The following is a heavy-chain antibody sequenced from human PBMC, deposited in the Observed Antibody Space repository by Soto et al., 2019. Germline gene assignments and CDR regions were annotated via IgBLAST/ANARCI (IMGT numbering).Heavy chain of an antibody. V-gene: IGHV3-23*01. D-gene: IGHD6-19*01. CDR3: ARETASGWF. CDR2: ISASGGST. CDR1: EFTFTSCA. J-gene: IGHJ4*02. Sequence: EVQLLESGGGLVQPGGSLRLSCAASEFTFTSCAMSWVRQAPGKGLEWVSAISASGGSTYYADSVKGRFTISRDNSRNTLYLQMNSLRAEDTAVYYCARETASGWFWGQGTLVTVSS.